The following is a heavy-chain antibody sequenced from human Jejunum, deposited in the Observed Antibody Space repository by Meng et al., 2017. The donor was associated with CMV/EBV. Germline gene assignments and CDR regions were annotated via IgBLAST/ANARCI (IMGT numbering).Heavy chain of an antibody. CDR2: ISRSSDTI. CDR1: YS. V-gene: IGHV3-48*04. Sequence: YSLNWVRQAPGKGLEWISFISRSSDTIYYADSVKGRFTTSRDNAKNSLYLQMNSLRAEDTAVYYCAREGCTSSTCYPLSDVYLWGQGTLVTVSS. J-gene: IGHJ4*02. CDR3: AREGCTSSTCYPLSDVYL. D-gene: IGHD2-2*01.